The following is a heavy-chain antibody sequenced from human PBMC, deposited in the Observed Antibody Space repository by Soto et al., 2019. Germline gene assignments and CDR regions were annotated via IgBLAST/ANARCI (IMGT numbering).Heavy chain of an antibody. CDR1: GFTFSRYR. J-gene: IGHJ6*02. Sequence: EAQPVESGGGLVKPGGSLRLSCAASGFTFSRYRLKWVRQAPGKGLEWVSSISGSSSDLYYADSMKGRVTIPRDNAKDSLSLQMNSLRAKYTSVSYCARATHSYDDLDVWGQGTTVTVSS. V-gene: IGHV3-21*01. CDR3: ARATHSYDDLDV. CDR2: ISGSSSDL.